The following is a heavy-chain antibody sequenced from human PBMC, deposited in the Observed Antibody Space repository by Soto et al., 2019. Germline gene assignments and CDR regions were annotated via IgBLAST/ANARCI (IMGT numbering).Heavy chain of an antibody. CDR2: INPSGGST. CDR3: ARDPEAPVVVPAAHYYYYGMDV. D-gene: IGHD2-2*01. CDR1: GYTFTSYY. V-gene: IGHV1-46*01. Sequence: GASVKVSCKASGYTFTSYYMHWVRQAPGQGLEWMGIINPSGGSTSYAQKFQGRVTMTRDTSTSTVYMELSSLRSEDTAVCYCARDPEAPVVVPAAHYYYYGMDVWGQGTTVTVSS. J-gene: IGHJ6*02.